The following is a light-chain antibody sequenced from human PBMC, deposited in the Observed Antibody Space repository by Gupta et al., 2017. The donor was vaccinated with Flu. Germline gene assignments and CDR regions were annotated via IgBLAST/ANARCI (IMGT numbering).Light chain of an antibody. J-gene: IGKJ2*01. CDR3: EQYYDYPYT. CDR1: HSVSSY. CDR2: AAS. V-gene: IGKV1-8*01. Sequence: AIRMTQSPSSFSESTGDRVTITCRASHSVSSYLAWYQQKPGKAPKLLIYAASTLQSGVPSRFSGSGSGTDFTLTISWLQSEDLATYYCEQYYDYPYTFGQGTKLEI.